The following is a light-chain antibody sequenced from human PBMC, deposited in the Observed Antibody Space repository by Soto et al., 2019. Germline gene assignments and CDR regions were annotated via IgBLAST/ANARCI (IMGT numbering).Light chain of an antibody. V-gene: IGKV3-11*01. CDR3: QQRSNWPT. CDR1: QSVSSY. CDR2: DAS. J-gene: IGKJ4*01. Sequence: EIVLTQSPATLSLSPGERATLSCRASQSVSSYLAWYQQKPGQAPRLLIYDASNRATGIPARFSGSGSGTDFTLTIGCLEPEGFAVYYCQQRSNWPTFGGGTKVEIK.